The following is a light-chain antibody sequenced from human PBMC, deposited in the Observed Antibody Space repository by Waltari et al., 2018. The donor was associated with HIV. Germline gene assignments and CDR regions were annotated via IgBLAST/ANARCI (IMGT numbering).Light chain of an antibody. J-gene: IGKJ4*01. CDR2: LGS. CDR3: MQALQTPLT. Sequence: DIVMTQSPLSLPVTPREPASISCRHSQSLLHSNGYNYLDWYLQKPGQSPQLLIVLGSNRASGVPDRFSGSGSGTDFTLKISRVEAEDVGVYYCMQALQTPLTFGGGTKVEIK. V-gene: IGKV2-28*01. CDR1: QSLLHSNGYNY.